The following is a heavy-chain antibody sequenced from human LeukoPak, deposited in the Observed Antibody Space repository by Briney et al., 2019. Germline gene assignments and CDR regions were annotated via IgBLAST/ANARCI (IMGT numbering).Heavy chain of an antibody. CDR1: GYTFTSYG. Sequence: ASVKVSCKASGYTFTSYGISWVRQAPGQGLEWMGWISAYNGNTNYAQKLQGRVTMTTDTSTSTAYMELRSLRSDDTAVYYCARDDLSGAFSNGWSDYWGQGTLATVSS. J-gene: IGHJ4*02. D-gene: IGHD6-19*01. V-gene: IGHV1-18*01. CDR2: ISAYNGNT. CDR3: ARDDLSGAFSNGWSDY.